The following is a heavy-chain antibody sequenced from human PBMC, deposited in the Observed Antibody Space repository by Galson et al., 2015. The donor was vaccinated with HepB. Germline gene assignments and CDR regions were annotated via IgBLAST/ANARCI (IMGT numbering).Heavy chain of an antibody. CDR2: IIPILGIA. CDR1: GGTFSSYA. J-gene: IGHJ4*02. V-gene: IGHV1-69*10. Sequence: SVKVSCKASGGTFSSYAISWVRQAPGQGLEWMGGIIPILGIANYAQKFQGRVTITADKSTSTAYMELSSLRSEDTAVYYCARSFDSSGYLGDYFDYWGQGTLVTVSS. CDR3: ARSFDSSGYLGDYFDY. D-gene: IGHD3-22*01.